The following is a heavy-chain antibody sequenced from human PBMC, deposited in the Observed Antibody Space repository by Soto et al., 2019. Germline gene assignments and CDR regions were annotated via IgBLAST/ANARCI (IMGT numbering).Heavy chain of an antibody. V-gene: IGHV1-8*01. Sequence: QVQLVQSGAEVKKPGASVKVSCKASGYTFTSYDINWVRQATGQGLEWMGWMNPNSGNTGYAQKFQGRVTMTRNTSIRTAEMELRSLGSEDTAVYYCARGGGRARGEAAGSYWGQGTLVTVSS. CDR2: MNPNSGNT. CDR1: GYTFTSYD. CDR3: ARGGGRARGEAAGSY. D-gene: IGHD6-13*01. J-gene: IGHJ4*02.